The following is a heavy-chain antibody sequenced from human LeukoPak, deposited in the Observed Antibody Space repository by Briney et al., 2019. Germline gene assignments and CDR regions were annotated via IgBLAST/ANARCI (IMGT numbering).Heavy chain of an antibody. J-gene: IGHJ4*02. V-gene: IGHV4-31*03. Sequence: NPSGTLSLTCTVSGGSISSGGYYWSWIRQHPGKGLEWIGYIYYSGSTYYNPSLKSRVTISVDTSKNQFSLKLSSVTAADTAVYYCARDRSNDFHFDYWGQGTLVTVSS. CDR2: IYYSGST. CDR3: ARDRSNDFHFDY. CDR1: GGSISSGGYY. D-gene: IGHD2-21*02.